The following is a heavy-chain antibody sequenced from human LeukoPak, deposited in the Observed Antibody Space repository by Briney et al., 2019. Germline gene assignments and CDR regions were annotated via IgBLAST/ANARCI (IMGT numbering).Heavy chain of an antibody. V-gene: IGHV3-23*01. J-gene: IGHJ4*02. CDR1: GFTFSGYA. Sequence: GGSLRLSCAASGFTFSGYAMSWVRQAPGKGLEWVSTISDNGGRTYYADSVKGRFTISRDNSKNTLFLQMNSLRAEDSAVYYCARSVPDYTRFDYWGQGALVTVSP. D-gene: IGHD4-11*01. CDR3: ARSVPDYTRFDY. CDR2: ISDNGGRT.